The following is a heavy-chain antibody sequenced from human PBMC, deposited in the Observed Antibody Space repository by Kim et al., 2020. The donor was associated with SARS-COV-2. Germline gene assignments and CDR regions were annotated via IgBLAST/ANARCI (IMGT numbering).Heavy chain of an antibody. J-gene: IGHJ4*02. D-gene: IGHD5-18*01. CDR1: GFTFSSYA. V-gene: IGHV3-23*03. CDR3: AKWPQGGDLYSYGTGGFDY. CDR2: IYSGGSST. Sequence: GGSLRLSCAASGFTFSSYAMSWVRQAPGKGLEWVSVIYSGGSSTYYADSVKGRFTISRDNSKNTLYLQMNSLRAEDTAVYYCAKWPQGGDLYSYGTGGFDYWGQGTLVTVSS.